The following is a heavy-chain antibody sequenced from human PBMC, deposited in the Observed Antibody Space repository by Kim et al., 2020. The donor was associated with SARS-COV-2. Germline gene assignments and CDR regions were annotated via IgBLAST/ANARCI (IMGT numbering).Heavy chain of an antibody. Sequence: SETLSLTCTVSGGSISSYYWSWIRQPPGKGLEWIGYIYYSGSTNYNPSLKSRVTISVDTSKNQFSLKLSSVTAADTAVYYCARDRGARRYFDYYMDVWGKGTTVTVSS. CDR2: IYYSGST. CDR3: ARDRGARRYFDYYMDV. J-gene: IGHJ6*03. CDR1: GGSISSYY. D-gene: IGHD3-9*01. V-gene: IGHV4-59*01.